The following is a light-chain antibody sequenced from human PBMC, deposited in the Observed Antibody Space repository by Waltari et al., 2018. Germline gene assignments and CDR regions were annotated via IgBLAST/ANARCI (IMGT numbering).Light chain of an antibody. CDR1: SSDVGGYNY. J-gene: IGLJ1*01. Sequence: QSAPTQSPSVSGSPGQSVTISCTGTSSDVGGYNYVSWYQQHPGKAPKLMIYGVSNRPSGVSDRFSCSTSGNTASLTISGLQAEDEADYYCYSHTSSSTYIFCTGTRLTVL. CDR2: GVS. V-gene: IGLV2-14*01. CDR3: YSHTSSSTYI.